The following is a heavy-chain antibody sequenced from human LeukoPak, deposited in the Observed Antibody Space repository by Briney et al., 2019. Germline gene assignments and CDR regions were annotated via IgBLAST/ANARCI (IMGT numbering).Heavy chain of an antibody. Sequence: GGSLRLSCAASGFTFSTYTMNWVRQAPGKGLEWVASIKMDGSQKNYVDSVMGRFTISRDNAKDSLYLQMNSLRAEDTAVYYCARGAYNYAYWGQGTLVIVSS. V-gene: IGHV3-7*02. D-gene: IGHD5-24*01. CDR3: ARGAYNYAY. CDR1: GFTFSTYT. CDR2: IKMDGSQK. J-gene: IGHJ4*02.